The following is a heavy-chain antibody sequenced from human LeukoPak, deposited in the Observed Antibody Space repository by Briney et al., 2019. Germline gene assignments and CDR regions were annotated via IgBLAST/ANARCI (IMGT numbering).Heavy chain of an antibody. J-gene: IGHJ4*02. CDR3: APVRGGDYFDY. CDR1: GYTFTY. V-gene: IGHV1-2*02. Sequence: ASVNVSCKTSGYTFTYMHWVRQAPGQGLEWMGWINPNSGDTDYAQNFQGRVTMTRDTSISTAYMELSRLRSDDTAVYYCAPVRGGDYFDYWGQGTLVTVSS. CDR2: INPNSGDT. D-gene: IGHD2-2*01.